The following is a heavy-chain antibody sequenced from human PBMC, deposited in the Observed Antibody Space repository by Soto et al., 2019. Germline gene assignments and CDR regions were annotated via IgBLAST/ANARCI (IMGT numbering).Heavy chain of an antibody. CDR3: ARGHYDSSGYFPAEYFQH. J-gene: IGHJ1*01. CDR2: IIPIFGTA. Sequence: QVQLVQSGAEVKKPGSSVKVSCKASGGTFSSYAISWVRQAPGQGLEWMGGIIPIFGTANSAQKFQGRVTITADESTSTAYMELSSVRSEDTAVYYCARGHYDSSGYFPAEYFQHWGQGTLVTVSS. CDR1: GGTFSSYA. D-gene: IGHD3-22*01. V-gene: IGHV1-69*01.